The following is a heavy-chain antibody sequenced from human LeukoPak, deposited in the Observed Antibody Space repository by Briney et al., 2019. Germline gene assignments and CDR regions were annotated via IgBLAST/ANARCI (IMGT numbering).Heavy chain of an antibody. Sequence: HGESLQISCKGSGYSFTSYWIGWVRQMPGKGLKWMGIIYPGDSDARYSPSFQGQVTISADKSISTAYLQWSSLRASDTAIYYCARHLLTPGGSYYFDFWGQGTLVTVSS. CDR2: IYPGDSDA. D-gene: IGHD1-26*01. CDR1: GYSFTSYW. V-gene: IGHV5-51*01. J-gene: IGHJ4*02. CDR3: ARHLLTPGGSYYFDF.